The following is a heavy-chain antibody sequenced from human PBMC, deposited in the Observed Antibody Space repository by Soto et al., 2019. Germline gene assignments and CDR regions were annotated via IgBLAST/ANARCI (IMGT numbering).Heavy chain of an antibody. J-gene: IGHJ4*02. V-gene: IGHV4-34*01. CDR1: GGSFSGYY. Sequence: SETLSLTCAVYGGSFSGYYWSWIRQPPGKGLEWIGEINHSGSTNYNPSLKSRVTISVDTSKNQFSLKLSSVTAADTAVYYCARGAGRSGYVDYWGQGTLVTVSS. CDR3: ARGAGRSGYVDY. D-gene: IGHD1-26*01. CDR2: INHSGST.